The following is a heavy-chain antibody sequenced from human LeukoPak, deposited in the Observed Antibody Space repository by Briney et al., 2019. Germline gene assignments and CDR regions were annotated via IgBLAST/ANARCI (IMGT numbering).Heavy chain of an antibody. V-gene: IGHV1-8*03. Sequence: ASVKVYCKASGYTFTSYDINWVRQATGQGLEWMGWMNPNSGNTGYAQKFQGRVTITRNTSISTAYMELSSLRSEDTAVYYCARGLNPRYYYYMDVWGKGTTVTVSS. CDR2: MNPNSGNT. CDR1: GYTFTSYD. J-gene: IGHJ6*03. CDR3: ARGLNPRYYYYMDV.